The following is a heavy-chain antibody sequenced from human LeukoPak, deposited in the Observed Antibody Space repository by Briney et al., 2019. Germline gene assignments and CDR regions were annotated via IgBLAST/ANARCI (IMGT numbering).Heavy chain of an antibody. V-gene: IGHV3-23*01. CDR3: ANGIPYYGSGFPFDY. J-gene: IGHJ4*02. CDR2: ISGSGGST. Sequence: GGSLRLSCAASGFTFSSYAMSWVRQAPGKGLEWVSAISGSGGSTYYADSVKGRFTISRDNSKNTLYLQMNSLSPEDTAVYYCANGIPYYGSGFPFDYWGQGTLVTVSS. D-gene: IGHD3-10*01. CDR1: GFTFSSYA.